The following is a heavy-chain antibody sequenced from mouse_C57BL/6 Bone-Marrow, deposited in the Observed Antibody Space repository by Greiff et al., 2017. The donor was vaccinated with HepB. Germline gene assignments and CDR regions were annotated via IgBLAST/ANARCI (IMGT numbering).Heavy chain of an antibody. CDR1: GYSITSGYY. CDR2: ISYDGSN. V-gene: IGHV3-6*01. J-gene: IGHJ3*01. Sequence: EVQLQESGPGLVKPSQSLSLTCSVPGYSITSGYYWNWIRQFPGNKLEWMGYISYDGSNNYNPSLKNRISITRDTSKNQFFLKLNSVTTEDTATYYCARESNYISFAYWGQGTLVTVSA. D-gene: IGHD2-5*01. CDR3: ARESNYISFAY.